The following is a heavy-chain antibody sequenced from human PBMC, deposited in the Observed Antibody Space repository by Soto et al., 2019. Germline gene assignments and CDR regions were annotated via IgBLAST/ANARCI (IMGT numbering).Heavy chain of an antibody. D-gene: IGHD4-17*01. CDR3: ARADGDYFFDY. J-gene: IGHJ4*02. CDR1: GGSIGSSSYY. V-gene: IGHV4-39*01. CDR2: IYYSGST. Sequence: QLQLQESGPGLVKPSETLSLTCTVSGGSIGSSSYYWGWIRQPPGKGLEWIGSIYYSGSTYYNPSLKSRVTISVDTSKNQFSLKLSSVTAADTAVYYCARADGDYFFDYWGQGTLVTVSS.